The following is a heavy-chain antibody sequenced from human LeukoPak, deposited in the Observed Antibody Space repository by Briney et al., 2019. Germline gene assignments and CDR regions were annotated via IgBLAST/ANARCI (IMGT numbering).Heavy chain of an antibody. CDR1: GFTFSSYG. Sequence: QPGRSLRLSCAASGFTFSSYGMHWVRQAPGKGLEWVAVISYDGSNKYYADSVKGRFTISRDNSKNTLYLQMNSLRAEDTAVYYCAKGVAGTPYYYYGMDVWGQGTTVTVSS. CDR3: AKGVAGTPYYYYGMDV. J-gene: IGHJ6*02. D-gene: IGHD6-19*01. CDR2: ISYDGSNK. V-gene: IGHV3-30*18.